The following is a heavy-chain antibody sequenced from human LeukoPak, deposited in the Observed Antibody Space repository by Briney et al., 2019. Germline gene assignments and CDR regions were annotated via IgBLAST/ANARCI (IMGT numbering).Heavy chain of an antibody. CDR2: IYYSGST. CDR1: GGSISSGGYY. J-gene: IGHJ5*02. Sequence: SETLSLTCTVSGGSISSGGYYWSWIRQHPGKGLEWIGYIYYSGSTYYNPSLKRRVTISVDTSKNQFSLKLSSVTAADTAVYYCARGKVPAANLNWFDPWGRGTLVTVSS. V-gene: IGHV4-31*03. D-gene: IGHD2-2*01. CDR3: ARGKVPAANLNWFDP.